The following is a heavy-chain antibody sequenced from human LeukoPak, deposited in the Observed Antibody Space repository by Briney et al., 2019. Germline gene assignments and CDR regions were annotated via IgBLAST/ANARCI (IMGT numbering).Heavy chain of an antibody. D-gene: IGHD1-1*01. Sequence: PGGSLRLSCAASGFTFSSYAMSWVRQAPGKGLEWVSAISGSGGSTYYADSVKGRFTISRDNSKNTLYLQMNSLRAEDTAVYYCAKDRCLDQTTSYCYFDYWGQGTLVTVSS. CDR2: ISGSGGST. CDR3: AKDRCLDQTTSYCYFDY. V-gene: IGHV3-23*01. CDR1: GFTFSSYA. J-gene: IGHJ4*02.